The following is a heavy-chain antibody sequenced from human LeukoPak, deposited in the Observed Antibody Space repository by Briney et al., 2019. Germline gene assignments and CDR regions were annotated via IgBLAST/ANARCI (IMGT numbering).Heavy chain of an antibody. CDR3: ARDSRYDSRGHRHVFWYFDL. CDR1: GGSISSSSYY. Sequence: SETLSLTCTVSGGSISSSSYYWGWIRQPPGKGLEWIGTIYYSGSTYYNPSLKSRVTISVDTSKNQFSLQVTSVTAADTAVYYCARDSRYDSRGHRHVFWYFDLWGRGTLVTVSS. CDR2: IYYSGST. V-gene: IGHV4-39*07. J-gene: IGHJ2*01. D-gene: IGHD3-22*01.